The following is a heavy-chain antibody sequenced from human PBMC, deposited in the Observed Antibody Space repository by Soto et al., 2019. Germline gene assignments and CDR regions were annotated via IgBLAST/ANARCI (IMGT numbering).Heavy chain of an antibody. V-gene: IGHV3-33*01. Sequence: QVQLVESGGDVVQPGRSLRLSCATSGFSFRSSVMHWVRQAPGKWLGWVAVIWDDGSKKYDADSVKGRFTVSRDNSKNMPYMQMNSVKAEHTTVYYCARVGDVVTAIINWFDLWGQVTLVTVST. J-gene: IGHJ5*01. CDR2: IWDDGSKK. CDR1: GFSFRSSV. D-gene: IGHD2-21*02. CDR3: ARVGDVVTAIINWFDL.